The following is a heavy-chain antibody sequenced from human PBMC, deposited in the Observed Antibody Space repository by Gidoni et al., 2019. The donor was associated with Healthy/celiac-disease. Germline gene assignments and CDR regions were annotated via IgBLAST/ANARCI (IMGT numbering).Heavy chain of an antibody. Sequence: EVQLVESGGGLVQPGGSLRLYCAASGFTVSSNYMSWVRQAPGKGLEWVSVIYSGGSTYYADSVKGRFTISRDNSKNTLYLQMNSLRAEDTAVYYCARDRYYDSSGCAFDIWGQGTMVTVSS. CDR3: ARDRYYDSSGCAFDI. V-gene: IGHV3-66*02. D-gene: IGHD3-22*01. J-gene: IGHJ3*02. CDR2: IYSGGST. CDR1: GFTVSSNY.